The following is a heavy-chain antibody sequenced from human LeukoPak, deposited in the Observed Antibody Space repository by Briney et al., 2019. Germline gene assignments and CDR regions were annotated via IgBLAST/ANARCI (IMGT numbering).Heavy chain of an antibody. D-gene: IGHD3-22*01. Sequence: PGESLRLSCAASGFTFSSYVMHWVRQAPGKGLEWVAFIRYDGSNKYYADSVKGRFTISRDNSKNTLYLQVNSLRAEDTAVYYCARDGIDSSSGISYYYYMAVWGKGTTVTISS. V-gene: IGHV3-30*02. CDR2: IRYDGSNK. CDR1: GFTFSSYV. CDR3: ARDGIDSSSGISYYYYMAV. J-gene: IGHJ6*03.